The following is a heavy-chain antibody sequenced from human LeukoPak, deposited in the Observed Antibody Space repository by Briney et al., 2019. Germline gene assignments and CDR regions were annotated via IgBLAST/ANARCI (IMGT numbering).Heavy chain of an antibody. CDR3: ARDYKYAFDN. D-gene: IGHD5-24*01. Sequence: GGSLRLSCAASGFTFSDYSMNWVRRAPGKGLEWISYIGIDSGNTKYADSVKARFTISGDKAKNSLYLQMNSLRVEDTAVYYCARDYKYAFDNWGQGTLVTVSS. CDR1: GFTFSDYS. CDR2: IGIDSGNT. V-gene: IGHV3-48*01. J-gene: IGHJ4*02.